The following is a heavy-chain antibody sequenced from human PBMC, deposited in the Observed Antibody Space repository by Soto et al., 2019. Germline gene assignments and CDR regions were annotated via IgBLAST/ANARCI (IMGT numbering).Heavy chain of an antibody. V-gene: IGHV1-18*01. CDR3: ARGGEFYYGMDV. D-gene: IGHD3-16*01. J-gene: IGHJ6*02. CDR1: GYTFTSYG. CDR2: ISAYNGNT. Sequence: ASVKVSCKASGYTFTSYGISWLRQSPGQGLEWMGWISAYNGNTNYAQKLQGRVTMTRDTPISTAYMELSRLRSDDTAVYYCARGGEFYYGMDVWGQGTTVTVSS.